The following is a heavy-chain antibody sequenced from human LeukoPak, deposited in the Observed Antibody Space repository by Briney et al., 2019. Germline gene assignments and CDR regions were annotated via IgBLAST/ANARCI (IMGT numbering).Heavy chain of an antibody. D-gene: IGHD5-24*01. V-gene: IGHV5-51*01. CDR3: ARQGQAGDGYNGPDY. CDR2: IYPGDSDT. Sequence: GASLNFSCKASGSFFTSYWSGWLRELRGRVLEWVGIIYPGDSDTRYSPSFKGQVTISADKSISTAYLQWSSLMASDIAMYYCARQGQAGDGYNGPDYWGQGTLVTVSS. CDR1: GSFFTSYW. J-gene: IGHJ4*02.